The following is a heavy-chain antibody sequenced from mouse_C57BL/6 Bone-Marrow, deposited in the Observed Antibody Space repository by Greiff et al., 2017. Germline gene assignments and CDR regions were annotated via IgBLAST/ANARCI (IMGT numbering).Heavy chain of an antibody. V-gene: IGHV1-81*01. CDR3: ARRYYDYLDY. CDR1: GYTFTSYG. D-gene: IGHD2-4*01. Sequence: QVQLKESGAELARPGASVKLSCKASGYTFTSYGISWVKQRTGQGLEWIGEIYPRSGNTYYNEKFKGKATLTADKSSSTAYMERRSLTSEDSAVYFCARRYYDYLDYWGQGTTLTVSS. CDR2: IYPRSGNT. J-gene: IGHJ2*01.